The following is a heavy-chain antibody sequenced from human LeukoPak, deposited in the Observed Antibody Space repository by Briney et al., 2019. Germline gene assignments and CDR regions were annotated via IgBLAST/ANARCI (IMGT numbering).Heavy chain of an antibody. V-gene: IGHV4-61*01. Sequence: KPSGTPSPTCTVSGGSVSSGSFYWSWIRQPPRKGLGWVGYIYYSGSTNYNPSLKSRVTISVDTSKNQFSLKLSSVTAADTAVYYRARVLATVTTGGMDVWGKGTTVTVSS. J-gene: IGHJ6*04. CDR2: IYYSGST. CDR1: GGSVSSGSFY. CDR3: ARVLATVTTGGMDV. D-gene: IGHD4-17*01.